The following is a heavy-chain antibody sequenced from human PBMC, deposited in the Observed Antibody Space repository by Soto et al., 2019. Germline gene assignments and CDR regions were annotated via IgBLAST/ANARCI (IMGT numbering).Heavy chain of an antibody. J-gene: IGHJ3*01. Sequence: GGSLRLSCATSAFTFSSYWMHWVRQAPGKGLVWVSRVHSDGTTTTYADSVKGRFTISRDNARNTVSLQMSSLRAEDTAIYYCARGDRGGFDLWGHGTVVTVSS. D-gene: IGHD3-10*01. V-gene: IGHV3-74*01. CDR2: VHSDGTTT. CDR1: AFTFSSYW. CDR3: ARGDRGGFDL.